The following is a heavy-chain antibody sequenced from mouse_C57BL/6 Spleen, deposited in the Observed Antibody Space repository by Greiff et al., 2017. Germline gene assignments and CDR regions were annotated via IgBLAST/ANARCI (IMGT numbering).Heavy chain of an antibody. V-gene: IGHV1-69*01. CDR1: GYTFTSYW. Sequence: QVQLQQPGAELVMPGASVKLSCKASGYTFTSYWMHWVKQRPGQGLEWIGEIDPSDSYTNYNQKFKGKATLTVDKPSSTAYMQLSSLTSEDSAVYYCARTANWALDWYFDVWGTGTTVTVS. CDR2: IDPSDSYT. J-gene: IGHJ1*03. CDR3: ARTANWALDWYFDV. D-gene: IGHD4-1*01.